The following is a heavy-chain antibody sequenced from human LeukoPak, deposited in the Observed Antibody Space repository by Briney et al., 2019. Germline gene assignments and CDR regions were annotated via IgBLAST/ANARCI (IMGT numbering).Heavy chain of an antibody. CDR1: GGSFSGYY. CDR2: INHSGST. D-gene: IGHD2-8*01. V-gene: IGHV4-34*01. CDR3: ARRVKILCTNGVCAQYYFDY. Sequence: PSETLSLTCAVYGGSFSGYYWSWIRQPPGRGLEWIGEINHSGSTNYNPSLKRRVTISVDTSKNQFSLKLSSVTAADTAVYYCARRVKILCTNGVCAQYYFDYWGQGTLVTVSS. J-gene: IGHJ4*02.